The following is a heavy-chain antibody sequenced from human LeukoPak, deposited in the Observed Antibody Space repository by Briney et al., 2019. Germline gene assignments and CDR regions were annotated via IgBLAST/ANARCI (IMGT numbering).Heavy chain of an antibody. CDR1: GGSISSSSYY. V-gene: IGHV4-39*01. CDR2: IYYSGST. CDR3: AIGHIPVVFDI. Sequence: SETLSLTCTVPGGSISSSSYYWGWIRQPPGKGLEWIGSIYYSGSTYYNPSLKSRVTISVDTSKNQFSLKLSSVTAADTAVYYCAIGHIPVVFDIWGQGTMVTVSS. J-gene: IGHJ3*02. D-gene: IGHD2-21*01.